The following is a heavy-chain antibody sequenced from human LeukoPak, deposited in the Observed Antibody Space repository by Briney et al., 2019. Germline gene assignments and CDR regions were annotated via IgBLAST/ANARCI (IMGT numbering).Heavy chain of an antibody. J-gene: IGHJ6*02. CDR3: AKSGEVLRTTYYGMDV. D-gene: IGHD2/OR15-2a*01. V-gene: IGHV3-23*01. CDR2: ISGSTNTP. Sequence: RGSLRLSCAASGFTFSSYAMTWVRQAPGGGLEWISAISGSTNTPYYADSVTGRFTISRDNSKNTLYLQMISLRADDTAVYYCAKSGEVLRTTYYGMDVWGQGTTVTVSS. CDR1: GFTFSSYA.